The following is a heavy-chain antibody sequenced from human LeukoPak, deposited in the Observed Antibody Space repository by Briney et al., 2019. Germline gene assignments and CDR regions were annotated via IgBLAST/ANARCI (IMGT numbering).Heavy chain of an antibody. CDR3: AKDLRGGVLWSGESSAGDD. Sequence: SETLSLTCTVSGGSISSYYWSWIRQPPGKGLEWIGYIYYSGSTNYNPSLKSRVTISVDTSKNQFSLKLSSVTAADTAIYYCAKDLRGGVLWSGESSAGDDWGQGTLVTVSS. J-gene: IGHJ4*02. V-gene: IGHV4-59*01. CDR1: GGSISSYY. CDR2: IYYSGST. D-gene: IGHD3-10*01.